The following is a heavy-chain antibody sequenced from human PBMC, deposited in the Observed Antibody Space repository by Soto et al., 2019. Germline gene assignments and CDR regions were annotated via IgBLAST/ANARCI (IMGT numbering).Heavy chain of an antibody. V-gene: IGHV4-39*01. J-gene: IGHJ4*02. CDR3: ARHEWLQLWLVTEY. D-gene: IGHD5-18*01. Sequence: PSETLSLTCSVSGDSIGSSTNYWGWIRQPPGKGLEWIGTLYHSGNTYYNPTLESRVAISVDMSKNQFSLRLNSVTAADTAVYYCARHEWLQLWLVTEYWGQGALVTVSS. CDR1: GDSIGSSTNY. CDR2: LYHSGNT.